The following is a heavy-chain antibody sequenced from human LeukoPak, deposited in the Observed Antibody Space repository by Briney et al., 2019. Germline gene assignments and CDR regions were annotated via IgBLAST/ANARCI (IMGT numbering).Heavy chain of an antibody. J-gene: IGHJ1*01. D-gene: IGHD2-2*01. Sequence: GGSLRLSCAASGFTFSSYSMNWVRQAPGKGLEWVSSISSSSSYIYYADSVKGRFTISRDNSKNTLYLQMNSLRAEDTAVYYCARDRYCSSTSCFAEYFQHWGQGTLVTVSS. CDR2: ISSSSSYI. CDR3: ARDRYCSSTSCFAEYFQH. V-gene: IGHV3-21*01. CDR1: GFTFSSYS.